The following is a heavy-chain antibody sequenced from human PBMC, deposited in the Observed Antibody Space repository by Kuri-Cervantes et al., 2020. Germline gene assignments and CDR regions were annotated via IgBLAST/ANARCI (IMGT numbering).Heavy chain of an antibody. D-gene: IGHD4-17*01. CDR2: ISYDGSNK. J-gene: IGHJ6*02. CDR1: GFTFSSYG. Sequence: GESLKISCAASGFTFSSYGMHWVRQAPGKGLEWVAVISYDGSNKYYADSVKGRFTISRDNSKNTLYLQMNSLRAEDTAVYYCARVGLSTVTTEGYYYGMDVWGQGTTVTVSS. CDR3: ARVGLSTVTTEGYYYGMDV. V-gene: IGHV3-30*03.